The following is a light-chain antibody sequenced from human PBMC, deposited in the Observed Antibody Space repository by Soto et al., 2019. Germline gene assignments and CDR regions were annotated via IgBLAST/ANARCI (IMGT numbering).Light chain of an antibody. CDR2: GAS. CDR1: KSISSPY. Sequence: ETVLTQSPGTLSLSPGERATLSCRASKSISSPYIAWYQQKPGQAPRLLIYGASSRATGIPDRFSGSGSGTDFTLTISRLEPEDFAVYYCQQYNDNSFFGQGTKLEIK. CDR3: QQYNDNSF. V-gene: IGKV3-20*01. J-gene: IGKJ2*01.